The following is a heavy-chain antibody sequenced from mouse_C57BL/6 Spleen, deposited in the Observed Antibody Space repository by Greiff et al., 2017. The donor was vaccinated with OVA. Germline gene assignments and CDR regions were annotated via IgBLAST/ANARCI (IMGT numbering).Heavy chain of an antibody. Sequence: VQLKQSGPELVKPGASVKISCKASGYSFTGYYMNWVKQSPEKSLEWIGEINPSTGGTTYNQKFKAKATLTVDKSSSTAYMQLKSLTSEDSAVYYCARNQGDSSGYFDYWGQGTTLTVSS. CDR1: GYSFTGYY. CDR2: INPSTGGT. CDR3: ARNQGDSSGYFDY. J-gene: IGHJ2*01. V-gene: IGHV1-42*01. D-gene: IGHD3-2*02.